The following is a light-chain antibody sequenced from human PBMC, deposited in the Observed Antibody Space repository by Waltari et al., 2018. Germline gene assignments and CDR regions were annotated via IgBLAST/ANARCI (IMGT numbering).Light chain of an antibody. CDR3: SSFTSSTTGI. V-gene: IGLV2-14*01. Sequence: SALTQPDSVSGSPGQSITISCRGFSRDSSGYEYVPWYQQHPGKAPKVIIYDVSNRPSGVSTRFSGSKSGSSASLTISGLQAEDEADYYCSSFTSSTTGIFGGGTKLTVL. CDR2: DVS. J-gene: IGLJ2*01. CDR1: SRDSSGYEY.